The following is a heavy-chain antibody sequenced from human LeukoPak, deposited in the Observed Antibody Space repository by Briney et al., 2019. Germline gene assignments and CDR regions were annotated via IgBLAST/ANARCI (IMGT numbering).Heavy chain of an antibody. D-gene: IGHD3-22*01. Sequence: GGSLRLSCAASGFTFSSYAMSWVRQAPGKGLEWVSAISGSGGSTYYADSVKGRFTISGDNSKNTLYLQMNSLRAEDTAVYYCAKNLDWSGYYYGPAFDVWGQGTMVTVSS. V-gene: IGHV3-23*01. CDR1: GFTFSSYA. J-gene: IGHJ3*01. CDR2: ISGSGGST. CDR3: AKNLDWSGYYYGPAFDV.